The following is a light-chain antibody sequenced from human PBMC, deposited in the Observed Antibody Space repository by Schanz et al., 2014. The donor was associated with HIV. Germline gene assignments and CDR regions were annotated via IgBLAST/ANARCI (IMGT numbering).Light chain of an antibody. CDR2: DNN. CDR1: SSNIGNNY. J-gene: IGLJ2*01. CDR3: AAWDDSLNGVV. V-gene: IGLV1-51*01. Sequence: QSVLTQPPSVSAAPGQKVTISCSGRSSNIGNNYVSWYQQLPGTAPKLLIYDNNQRPSGIPDRFSGSRSGTSASLAISGLQSADEAEYYCAAWDDSLNGVVFGGGTKLTVL.